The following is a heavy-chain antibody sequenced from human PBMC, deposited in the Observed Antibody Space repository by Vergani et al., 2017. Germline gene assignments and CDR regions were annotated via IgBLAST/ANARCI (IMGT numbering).Heavy chain of an antibody. CDR3: ALAEGSTSCINSVCITPETGSWFDP. J-gene: IGHJ5*02. CDR1: GYTFTYRY. CDR2: ITPFNGNT. D-gene: IGHD2-2*01. V-gene: IGHV1-45*02. Sequence: QMQLVQSGAEVKKTGSSVKVSCKASGYTFTYRYLHWVRQAPGQALEWMGWITPFNGNTNYAQKFQDRVTITRDRSMSTAYMELSSLRSEDTAMYYCALAEGSTSCINSVCITPETGSWFDPWGQGTLVTVSS.